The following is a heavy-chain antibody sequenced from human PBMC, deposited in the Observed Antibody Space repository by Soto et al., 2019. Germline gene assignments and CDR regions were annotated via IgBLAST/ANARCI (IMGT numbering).Heavy chain of an antibody. J-gene: IGHJ4*01. V-gene: IGHV3-15*07. CDR3: TTDSYTAMIEVSFDY. Sequence: EVQLVESGGGLVKPGGSLRLSCAASGFAFSNAWINWVRQAPGKGLEWVGRIKRTAHGGTTDFAASVRGRFTITRDDSRNMVYMQMNSLKTEDTAVYYCTTDSYTAMIEVSFDYWGRGTLVTVSS. CDR1: GFAFSNAW. D-gene: IGHD3-22*01. CDR2: IKRTAHGGTT.